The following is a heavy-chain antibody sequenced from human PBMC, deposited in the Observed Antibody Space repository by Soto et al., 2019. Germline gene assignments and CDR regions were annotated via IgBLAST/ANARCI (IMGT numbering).Heavy chain of an antibody. CDR1: GFTFSSYS. J-gene: IGHJ4*02. V-gene: IGHV3-48*02. CDR3: AREGWPFDY. CDR2: FSSSSGTI. Sequence: EVQLVESGGGLVQPGGSLRLSCAASGFTFSSYSMNWVRQAPGKGLEWVSYFSSSSGTIYYADSVKGRFTISRDNAKNSLYLQRNSLRDEDTAVYYCAREGWPFDYWGQGTLVTVSS. D-gene: IGHD1-26*01.